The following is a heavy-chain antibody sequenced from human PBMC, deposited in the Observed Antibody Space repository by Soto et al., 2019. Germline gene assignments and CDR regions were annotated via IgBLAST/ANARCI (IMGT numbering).Heavy chain of an antibody. CDR2: MNPNSGNT. V-gene: IGHV1-8*01. CDR1: GYTFTSYD. J-gene: IGHJ4*02. CDR3: ARVYRGYCSGGSCYCLVY. D-gene: IGHD2-15*01. Sequence: ASVKVSCKASGYTFTSYDINWVRQATGQGLEWMGWMNPNSGNTGYAQKVQGRVTMTRNTSISTAYMELSSLRSEDTAVYYCARVYRGYCSGGSCYCLVYWGQGTLVTVSS.